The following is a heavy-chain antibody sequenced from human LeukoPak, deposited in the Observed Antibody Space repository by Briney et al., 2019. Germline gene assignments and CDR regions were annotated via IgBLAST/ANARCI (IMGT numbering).Heavy chain of an antibody. CDR2: IYHSGST. CDR1: GYSISSGYY. D-gene: IGHD6-13*01. V-gene: IGHV4-38-2*01. Sequence: SETLSLTCAVSGYSISSGYYRGWIRQPPGKGLEWIGSIYHSGSTYYNPSLKSRVTISVDTSKNQFSLKLSSVTAADTAVYYCARVGYSSSWYPDYWGQGTLVTVSS. J-gene: IGHJ4*02. CDR3: ARVGYSSSWYPDY.